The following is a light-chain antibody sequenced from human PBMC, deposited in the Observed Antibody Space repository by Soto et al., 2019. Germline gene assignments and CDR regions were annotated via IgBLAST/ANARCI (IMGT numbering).Light chain of an antibody. CDR2: KAS. Sequence: DIEMTQSASALSASVGERVTITCRASQSISSWLAWYQQKPGKAPKLLIYKASSLESGVPSRFSGSGSGTEFTLTISSLQPDDFATYYCQQYNSYSRTFGQGTKVDIK. CDR1: QSISSW. J-gene: IGKJ2*02. CDR3: QQYNSYSRT. V-gene: IGKV1-5*03.